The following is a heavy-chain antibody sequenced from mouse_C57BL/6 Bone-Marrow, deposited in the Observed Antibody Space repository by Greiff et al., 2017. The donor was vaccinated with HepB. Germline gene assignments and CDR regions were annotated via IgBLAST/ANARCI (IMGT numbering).Heavy chain of an antibody. Sequence: QVQLQQSGAELVRPGASVTLSCKASGYTFTDYEMHWVKQTPVHGLEWIGAIDTETGGTAYNQKFKGKAILNADKSSSTAYMELRSLTSEDSAVYYCTRRSSVYYYAMDYWGQGTSVTVSS. V-gene: IGHV1-15*01. CDR2: IDTETGGT. D-gene: IGHD1-1*01. CDR3: TRRSSVYYYAMDY. J-gene: IGHJ4*01. CDR1: GYTFTDYE.